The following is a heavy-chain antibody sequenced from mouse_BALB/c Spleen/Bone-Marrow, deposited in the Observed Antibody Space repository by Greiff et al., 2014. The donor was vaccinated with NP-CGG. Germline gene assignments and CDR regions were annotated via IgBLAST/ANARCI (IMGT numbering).Heavy chain of an antibody. CDR1: GYSFTDYI. CDR3: ARSNDYDGETFDY. Sequence: EVQLKESGPELVKPGASVKISCKASGYSFTDYIMLWVKQSHGKSLEWIGNINPYYGSTSYNLKFKGKATLTVDKSSSTAYMQLNSLTSEDSAVYYCARSNDYDGETFDYWGQGTTLTVSS. CDR2: INPYYGST. J-gene: IGHJ2*01. V-gene: IGHV1-39*01. D-gene: IGHD2-4*01.